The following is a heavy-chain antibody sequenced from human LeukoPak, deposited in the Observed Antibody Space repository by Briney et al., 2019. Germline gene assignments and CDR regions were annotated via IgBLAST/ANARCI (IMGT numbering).Heavy chain of an antibody. CDR1: GFTFSSYW. Sequence: GGSLRLSCAASGFTFSSYWMGWVRQAPGKGLEWVANIKQDGSEKYYVDSVKGRFTISRDNAKNSLYLQMNSLRAEDTAVYYCARDGHSSGWYDFDYWGQGTLVTVSS. J-gene: IGHJ4*02. D-gene: IGHD6-19*01. CDR3: ARDGHSSGWYDFDY. V-gene: IGHV3-7*01. CDR2: IKQDGSEK.